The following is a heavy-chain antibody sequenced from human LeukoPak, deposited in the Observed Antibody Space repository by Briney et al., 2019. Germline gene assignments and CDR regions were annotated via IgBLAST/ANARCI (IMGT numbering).Heavy chain of an antibody. CDR2: IYHSGST. D-gene: IGHD6-6*01. V-gene: IGHV4-4*02. Sequence: SGTLSLTCAVSGGSISSSNWWSWVRQPPGKGLEWIGEIYHSGSTNYNPSLKSRVTISVDKSKNQFSLKLSSVTAADTAVYYCARGIAARRGYYYYYYMDVWGKGTTVTVSS. CDR1: GGSISSSNW. CDR3: ARGIAARRGYYYYYYMDV. J-gene: IGHJ6*03.